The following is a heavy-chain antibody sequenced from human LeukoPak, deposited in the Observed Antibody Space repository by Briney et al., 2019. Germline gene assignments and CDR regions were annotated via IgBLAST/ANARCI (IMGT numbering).Heavy chain of an antibody. J-gene: IGHJ5*02. CDR3: ARIPDILTGYYIAPWFDP. CDR2: ISAYNGNT. Sequence: GASVKVSCEASGYTFTSYGISWVRQAPGQGLEWMGWISAYNGNTNYAQKLQGRVTMTTDTSTSTAYMELRSLRSDDTAVYYRARIPDILTGYYIAPWFDPWGQGTLVTVSS. V-gene: IGHV1-18*01. CDR1: GYTFTSYG. D-gene: IGHD3-9*01.